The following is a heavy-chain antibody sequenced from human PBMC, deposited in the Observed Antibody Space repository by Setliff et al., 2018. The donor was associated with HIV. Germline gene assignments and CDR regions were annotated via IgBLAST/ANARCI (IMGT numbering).Heavy chain of an antibody. V-gene: IGHV3-74*03. D-gene: IGHD3-16*01. CDR1: GFTFNNHW. CDR2: VGTDGTTT. J-gene: IGHJ4*02. CDR3: ARDLRLPSIDNFFDY. Sequence: SLKISCAASGFTFNNHWMHWVRQAPGMGLVWVSGVGTDGTTTLYADSVKGRFTSSRDNAKNTLYLQMNSLRVDDTAVYYRARDLRLPSIDNFFDYWGQGALVTVSS.